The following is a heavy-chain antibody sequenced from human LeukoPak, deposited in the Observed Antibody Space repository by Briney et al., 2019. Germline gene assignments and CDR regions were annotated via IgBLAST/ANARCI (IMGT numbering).Heavy chain of an antibody. J-gene: IGHJ4*02. CDR3: TRHVRYSYGQGDYFDY. D-gene: IGHD5-18*01. CDR1: GFTFSGSA. Sequence: GGSLRLSCAASGFTFSGSAMHWVRQASGKGLEWVGRIRSKANSYATAYAALVKGRFTISRDDSKNTAYLQMNSLKTEDTAVYYCTRHVRYSYGQGDYFDYWGQGTLVTVSS. CDR2: IRSKANSYAT. V-gene: IGHV3-73*01.